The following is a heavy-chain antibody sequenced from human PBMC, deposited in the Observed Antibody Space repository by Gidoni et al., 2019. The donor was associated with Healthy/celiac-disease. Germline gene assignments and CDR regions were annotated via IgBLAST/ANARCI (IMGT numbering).Heavy chain of an antibody. CDR2: IYYSGST. D-gene: IGHD6-13*01. Sequence: QLQLQESGPGLVKPSETLSLTCTVSGGPISSSSYYWGWIRQPPGKGLEWIGSIYYSGSTYYNPSLKSRVTISVDTSKNQFSLKLSSVTAADTAVYYCARLRYSSRRSPYYFDYWGQGTLVTVSS. V-gene: IGHV4-39*01. CDR1: GGPISSSSYY. CDR3: ARLRYSSRRSPYYFDY. J-gene: IGHJ4*02.